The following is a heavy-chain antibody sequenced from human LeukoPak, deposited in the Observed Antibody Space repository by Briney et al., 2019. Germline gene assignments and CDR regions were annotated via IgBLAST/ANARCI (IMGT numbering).Heavy chain of an antibody. D-gene: IGHD5/OR15-5a*01. Sequence: SETLSLTCSVSGGSIGSYHWSWIRQPPAKGLEWIGHVHYTWNTKYNPSLTGRVSISLDRSKNQFSLSLTSVIAADTAVYYCARVASKGGMDVWGQGTTVTVSS. CDR2: VHYTWNT. V-gene: IGHV4-59*01. CDR1: GGSIGSYH. CDR3: ARVASKGGMDV. J-gene: IGHJ6*02.